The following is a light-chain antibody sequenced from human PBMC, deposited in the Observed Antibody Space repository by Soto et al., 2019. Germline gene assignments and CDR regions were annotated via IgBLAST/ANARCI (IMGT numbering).Light chain of an antibody. CDR2: DID. CDR1: SSNIGASY. CDR3: GAWDSSLRVVL. J-gene: IGLJ3*02. V-gene: IGLV1-51*01. Sequence: QLVLTQPPSMSAAPGQKITISCSGSSSNIGASYVFWYQQFPGTAPKLLIYDIDKRPSGIPDRFSGSKSGTSATLGITRLQTGDEADYYCGAWDSSLRVVLFGGGTKLTVL.